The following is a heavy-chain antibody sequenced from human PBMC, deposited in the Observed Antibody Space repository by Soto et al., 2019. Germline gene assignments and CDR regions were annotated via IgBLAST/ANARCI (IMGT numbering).Heavy chain of an antibody. CDR2: IYPGDSDT. J-gene: IGHJ6*02. V-gene: IGHV5-51*01. Sequence: PGESLKISCKGSGYSFTSYWIAWVRQMPGKGLEWMGIIYPGDSDTRYSPSFQGQVTISADKSISTAYLQWSSLKASDTAIYYCARPRSGSYRLDYYGMDVWGQGTTVTV. D-gene: IGHD3-10*01. CDR3: ARPRSGSYRLDYYGMDV. CDR1: GYSFTSYW.